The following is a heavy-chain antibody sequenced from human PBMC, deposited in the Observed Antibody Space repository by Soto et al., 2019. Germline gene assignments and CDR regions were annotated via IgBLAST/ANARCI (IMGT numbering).Heavy chain of an antibody. CDR2: IFPGDSDT. CDR3: ARDRSCYFDRCDY. CDR1: GYSFTSHW. D-gene: IGHD3-22*01. V-gene: IGHV5-51*01. Sequence: GESLKISCKGSGYSFTSHWIAWVRQMPGKGLEWMGTIFPGDSDTQYSPSFQGHVTISADKSISTAYLQWTGLKASDTAMYYCARDRSCYFDRCDYWGQGTLVTVSS. J-gene: IGHJ4*02.